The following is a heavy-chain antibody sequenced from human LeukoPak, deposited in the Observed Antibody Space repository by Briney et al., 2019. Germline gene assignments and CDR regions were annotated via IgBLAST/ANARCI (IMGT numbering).Heavy chain of an antibody. J-gene: IGHJ4*02. CDR3: ARDRGHGDNYFDY. D-gene: IGHD4-17*01. CDR1: GGSISSGSYY. CDR2: IYTSGST. Sequence: SQTLSLTCTVSGGSISSGSYYWSWIRQPAGKGLEWIGRIYTSGSTNYNPSLKSRVTISVDTSKNQFSLRLTSVTAADTAVYYCARDRGHGDNYFDYWGQGTLVTVSS. V-gene: IGHV4-61*02.